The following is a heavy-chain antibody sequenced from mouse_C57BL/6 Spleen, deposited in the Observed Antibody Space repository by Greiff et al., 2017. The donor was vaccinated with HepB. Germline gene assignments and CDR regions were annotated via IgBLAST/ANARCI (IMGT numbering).Heavy chain of an antibody. CDR3: ARAYDGAYVDY. CDR2: IDPSDSYT. Sequence: QVQLKQSGAELVKPGASVKLSCKASGYTFTSYWMQWVKQRPGQGLEWIGEIDPSDSYTNYNQKFKGKATLTVDTSSSTAYMQLSSLTSEDSAVYYCARAYDGAYVDYWGQGTTLTVSS. D-gene: IGHD2-3*01. J-gene: IGHJ2*01. CDR1: GYTFTSYW. V-gene: IGHV1-50*01.